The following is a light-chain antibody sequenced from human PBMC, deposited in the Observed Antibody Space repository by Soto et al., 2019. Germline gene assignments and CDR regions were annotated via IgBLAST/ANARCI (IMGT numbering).Light chain of an antibody. Sequence: EIVMTQSPATLSVSPGERGTLSCRASQSVSNNLAWYQQKPGQAPRLLIYDASNRATGIPARFSGSGSGTDFTLTINRLEPEDFAVYHCQQYGNSPWTFGQGTKVDI. V-gene: IGKV3D-15*02. J-gene: IGKJ1*01. CDR2: DAS. CDR1: QSVSNN. CDR3: QQYGNSPWT.